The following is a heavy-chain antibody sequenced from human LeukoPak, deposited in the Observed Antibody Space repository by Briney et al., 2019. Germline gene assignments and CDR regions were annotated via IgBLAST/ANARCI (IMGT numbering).Heavy chain of an antibody. CDR3: AKVQRSDFDMNFDS. V-gene: IGHV3-23*01. Sequence: GGSLRLSCAASGFTFSSYEMNWLRQAPGEGLEWVSTISGSDDRTFYADSVKGRFTISRDNSKNTVYLQMNSLRAGDTAVYYCAKVQRSDFDMNFDSWGQGTLVTVSS. CDR1: GFTFSSYE. CDR2: ISGSDDRT. J-gene: IGHJ4*02. D-gene: IGHD5-12*01.